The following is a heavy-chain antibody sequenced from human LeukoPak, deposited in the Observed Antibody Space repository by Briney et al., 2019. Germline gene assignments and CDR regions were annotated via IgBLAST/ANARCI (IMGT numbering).Heavy chain of an antibody. CDR1: GFTFSSSD. CDR3: AKAHCGTPNCSRAEW. J-gene: IGHJ4*02. V-gene: IGHV3-23*01. D-gene: IGHD2-2*01. Sequence: GGSLRLSCAASGFTFSSSDMSWVRQAPGEVLDWVSAISGGGGVTFYADSVKGRFTISRDNSKNTLYLQMDSLRAEDTAKYYCAKAHCGTPNCSRAEWWGQGTLVTVYS. CDR2: ISGGGGVT.